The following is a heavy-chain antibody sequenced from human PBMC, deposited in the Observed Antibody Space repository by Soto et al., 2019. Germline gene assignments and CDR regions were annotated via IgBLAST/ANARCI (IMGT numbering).Heavy chain of an antibody. Sequence: ATLSLTCTVSGGSISSYYWGWTRQPAGKGLEWIGRFYPSGKTNYNPSLQSRLTMSADTSRNQFSLNLTSVTAADTAVYYCARCGLDYGMDVWGQGTTVTVSS. J-gene: IGHJ6*02. CDR3: ARCGLDYGMDV. CDR2: FYPSGKT. CDR1: GGSISSYY. D-gene: IGHD3-16*01. V-gene: IGHV4-4*07.